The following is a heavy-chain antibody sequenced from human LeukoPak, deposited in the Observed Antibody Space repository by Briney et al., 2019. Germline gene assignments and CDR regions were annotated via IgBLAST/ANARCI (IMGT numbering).Heavy chain of an antibody. D-gene: IGHD1-26*01. CDR3: VRDSGSYFRAFDI. J-gene: IGHJ3*02. V-gene: IGHV1-69*05. CDR1: GGTFSSYA. CDR2: IIPIFGTA. Sequence: SVKVSCKASGGTFSSYAISWVRQAPGQGLEWMGGIIPIFGTANYAQKFQGRVTITTDESTSTAYMELSSLRSEDTAVYYCVRDSGSYFRAFDIWGQGTMVTVSS.